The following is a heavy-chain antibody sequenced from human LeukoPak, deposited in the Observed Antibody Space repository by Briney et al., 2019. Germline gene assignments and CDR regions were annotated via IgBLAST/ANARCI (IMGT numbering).Heavy chain of an antibody. CDR1: GFTFSSYS. CDR3: ARDADEYYDILTGYKTWPYNWFDP. V-gene: IGHV3-21*01. CDR2: ISSSSSYI. Sequence: GGSLRLSCAASGFTFSSYSMNWVRQAPGKGLEWVSSISSSSSYIYYADSVKGRFTISRDNAKNSLYLQMNSLRAEDTAVYYCARDADEYYDILTGYKTWPYNWFDPWGQGTLATVSS. D-gene: IGHD3-9*01. J-gene: IGHJ5*02.